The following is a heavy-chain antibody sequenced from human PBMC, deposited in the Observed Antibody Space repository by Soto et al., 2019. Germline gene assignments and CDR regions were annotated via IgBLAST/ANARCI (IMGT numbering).Heavy chain of an antibody. D-gene: IGHD3-16*01. CDR1: GDSIKHYY. CDR2: IYYSGAT. J-gene: IGHJ4*02. Sequence: QVQLQESGPGLVKPSETLSLTCTVSGDSIKHYYWNWIRQPPGKGLEWIGYIYYSGATNYNTSLKSRVTISQNQFSLKLTSVTAADTAVYYCVRGETKAHFDTWGQGILVTVSS. CDR3: VRGETKAHFDT. V-gene: IGHV4-59*01.